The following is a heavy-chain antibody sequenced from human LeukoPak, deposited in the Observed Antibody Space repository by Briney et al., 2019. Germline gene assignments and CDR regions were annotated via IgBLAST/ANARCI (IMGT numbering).Heavy chain of an antibody. D-gene: IGHD3-10*01. CDR2: ISGSGGST. CDR1: GFTFSSYA. CDR3: AREMGGSGRPSFDY. J-gene: IGHJ4*02. Sequence: PGGSLRLSCAASGFTFSSYAMSWVRQAPGKGLEWVAAISGSGGSTYYADPVTGRLTITRDNSKNTLYLQMNSLRAEDTAVYYCAREMGGSGRPSFDYWGQGTLVSVSS. V-gene: IGHV3-23*01.